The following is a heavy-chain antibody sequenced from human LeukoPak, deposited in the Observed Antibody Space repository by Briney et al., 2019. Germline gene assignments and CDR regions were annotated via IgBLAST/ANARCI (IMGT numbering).Heavy chain of an antibody. CDR1: GYTFTSYD. CDR3: ARGSDDSYGEVDY. V-gene: IGHV1-8*01. J-gene: IGHJ4*02. D-gene: IGHD5-18*01. CDR2: MNPNSGNT. Sequence: ASVKVSCKASGYTFTSYDIHWVRQATGQGLEWMGWMNPNSGNTGYAQKFQGRVTMTRNTSISTAYMELSSLRSEDTAVYYCARGSDDSYGEVDYWGQGTLVTVSS.